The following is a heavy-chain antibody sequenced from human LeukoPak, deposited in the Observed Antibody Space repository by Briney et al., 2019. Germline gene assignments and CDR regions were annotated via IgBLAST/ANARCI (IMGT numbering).Heavy chain of an antibody. Sequence: GASLRLSCAASGFTFSSYAMSWVRQAPGKGLEWVSAISGSGGSTYYADSVKGRFTISRDNSKNTLYLQMNSLRAEDTAGYYCAKDLTSIQLWLEGINYYYGMDVWGQGTTVTVSS. CDR3: AKDLTSIQLWLEGINYYYGMDV. V-gene: IGHV3-23*01. J-gene: IGHJ6*02. D-gene: IGHD5-18*01. CDR1: GFTFSSYA. CDR2: ISGSGGST.